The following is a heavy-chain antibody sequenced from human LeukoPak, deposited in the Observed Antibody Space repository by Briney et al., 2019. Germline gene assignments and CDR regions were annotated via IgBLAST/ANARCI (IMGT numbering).Heavy chain of an antibody. D-gene: IGHD1-14*01. CDR3: ASLPIDSSTGTFGWFDP. Sequence: SQTLSLTCTVSGGSISSDHWTWIRQPPGKGLEWIARISYSGSTNYNPSLKSRVTISLDSSKNQFSLRLSSVTPADTAAYYCASLPIDSSTGTFGWFDPWGQGTLVTVSS. J-gene: IGHJ5*02. CDR1: GGSISSDH. CDR2: ISYSGST. V-gene: IGHV4-59*01.